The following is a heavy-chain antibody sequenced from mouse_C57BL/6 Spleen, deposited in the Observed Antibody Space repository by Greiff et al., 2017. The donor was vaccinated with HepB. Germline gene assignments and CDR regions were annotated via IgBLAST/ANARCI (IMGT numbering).Heavy chain of an antibody. D-gene: IGHD1-1*01. J-gene: IGHJ4*01. Sequence: VKLVESGPGLVAPSQSLSITCTVSGFSLTSYAISWVRQPPGKGLEWLGVIWTGGGTNYNSALKSRLSISKDNSKSQVFLKMNSLQTDDTARYYCARVFMVLRGAMDYWGQGTSVTVSS. CDR1: GFSLTSYA. V-gene: IGHV2-9-1*01. CDR3: ARVFMVLRGAMDY. CDR2: IWTGGGT.